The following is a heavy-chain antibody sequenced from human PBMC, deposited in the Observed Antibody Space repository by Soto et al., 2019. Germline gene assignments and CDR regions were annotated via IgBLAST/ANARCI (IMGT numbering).Heavy chain of an antibody. CDR1: GYSISSCSY. CDR3: ARVHVMGVAGSTFDY. J-gene: IGHJ4*01. CDR2: IYHGGTT. D-gene: IGHD6-19*01. Sequence: PSETLSLTCNVSGYSISSCSYWAWIRQPPGKGREWIASIYHGGTTFYDPSLKSRITISVDTSHNQFSLKLTSVTAADTAGYYCARVHVMGVAGSTFDYWGHGTLVTVS. V-gene: IGHV4-38-2*02.